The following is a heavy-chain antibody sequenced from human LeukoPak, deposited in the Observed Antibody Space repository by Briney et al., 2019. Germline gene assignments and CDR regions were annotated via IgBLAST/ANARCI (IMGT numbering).Heavy chain of an antibody. J-gene: IGHJ6*03. Sequence: GDSLRLSCAASGFTFTKYWMTWVRQAPGKGLEWVGNIKQDGSDKNYMDSVKGRFTISRDNTKNSVYLQMSSLRAEDTAVYYCAKGGYCSSTSCSSYMDVWGKGTTVTVSS. V-gene: IGHV3-7*01. D-gene: IGHD2-2*01. CDR3: AKGGYCSSTSCSSYMDV. CDR1: GFTFTKYW. CDR2: IKQDGSDK.